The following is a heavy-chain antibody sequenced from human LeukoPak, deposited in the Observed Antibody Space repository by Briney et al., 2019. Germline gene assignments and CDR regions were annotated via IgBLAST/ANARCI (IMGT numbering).Heavy chain of an antibody. D-gene: IGHD2-8*02. CDR1: GDSISSRNW. V-gene: IGHV4-4*02. Sequence: SETLSLTCAVSGDSISSRNWWNWVRQSPGKGLDWVGEISHGGITKYNPSLKNRVTISKDNSRNEFSPKLNSVTAADTAVYFCARSAGWWSLDYWGQGALVTVSA. CDR2: ISHGGIT. J-gene: IGHJ4*02. CDR3: ARSAGWWSLDY.